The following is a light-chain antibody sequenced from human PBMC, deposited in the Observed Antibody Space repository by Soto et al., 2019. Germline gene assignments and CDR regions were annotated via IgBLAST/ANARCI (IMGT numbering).Light chain of an antibody. CDR3: QQRSNWPPT. Sequence: EIVLTQSPATLSVSPGETATLSCRASQGVNSYLAWYQQKPGQAPRLLISDVSNRATGIPARFSGSGSGTDFTLTISSLEPEDFAVYYCQQRSNWPPTFGGGTKVEI. V-gene: IGKV3-11*01. J-gene: IGKJ4*01. CDR2: DVS. CDR1: QGVNSY.